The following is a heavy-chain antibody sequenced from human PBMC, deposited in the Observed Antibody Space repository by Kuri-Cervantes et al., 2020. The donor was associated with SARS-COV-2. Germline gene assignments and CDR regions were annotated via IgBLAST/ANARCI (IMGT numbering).Heavy chain of an antibody. J-gene: IGHJ3*02. CDR2: ISYDGSNK. Sequence: GESLKISCIASGFAFSSYAMHWVRQAPGKGLEWVAVISYDGSNKYYADSVKGRFTISRDNSKNTLYLQMNSLRAEDTAVYYCARASGGSYYDAFDIWGQGTMVTVSS. CDR3: ARASGGSYYDAFDI. D-gene: IGHD1-26*01. V-gene: IGHV3-30-3*01. CDR1: GFAFSSYA.